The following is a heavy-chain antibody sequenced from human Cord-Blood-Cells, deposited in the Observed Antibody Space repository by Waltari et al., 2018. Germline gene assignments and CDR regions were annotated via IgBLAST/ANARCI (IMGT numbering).Heavy chain of an antibody. CDR3: ASPFGPFDY. CDR1: GFTFSSYA. CDR2: IGGSGGST. V-gene: IGHV3-23*01. J-gene: IGHJ4*02. Sequence: EVQLLESGGGLVQPGGSLRLSCAASGFTFSSYAMSGVRQAPGKGLEWVSAIGGSGGSTYSADSVKGRFTISRDNSKNTLYLQMNSLRAEDTAVYYCASPFGPFDYWGQGTLVTVSS. D-gene: IGHD3-10*01.